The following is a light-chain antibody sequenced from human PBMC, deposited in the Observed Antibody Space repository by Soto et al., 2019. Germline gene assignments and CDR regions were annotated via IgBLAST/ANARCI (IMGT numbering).Light chain of an antibody. V-gene: IGKV3-15*01. CDR2: GAS. CDR1: QSILRN. J-gene: IGKJ1*01. CDR3: QQYAKWPPQT. Sequence: EIVLTQSPATLSVSPGERATLSCRAPQSILRNLAWYQHKPGQAPRLLIYGASTRATGIPARFSGSGSGTEFTLTISNLQSEDFAVYYCQQYAKWPPQTFGQGTKVDIK.